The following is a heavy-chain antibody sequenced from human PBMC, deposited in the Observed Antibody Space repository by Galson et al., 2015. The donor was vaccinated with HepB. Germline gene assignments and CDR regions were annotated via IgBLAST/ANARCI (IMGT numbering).Heavy chain of an antibody. V-gene: IGHV3-7*01. J-gene: IGHJ4*02. CDR3: ARDLAVMGFGEMGY. Sequence: SLRLSCAASGFTFSSYWISWVRQAPGKGLEWVANIKQDGSEKYYVDSVKGRFTISRGNAKNSLYLQMNSLRAEDTAVYYCARDLAVMGFGEMGYCRQRTLVSVSS. D-gene: IGHD3-10*01. CDR1: GFTFSSYW. CDR2: IKQDGSEK.